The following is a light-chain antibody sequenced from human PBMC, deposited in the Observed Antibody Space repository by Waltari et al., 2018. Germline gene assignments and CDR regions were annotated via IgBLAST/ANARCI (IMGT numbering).Light chain of an antibody. J-gene: IGLJ2*01. Sequence: QSALTQPASVSGSPGQSITIPCTGTSSDVGSYNSVSWYQQHPGKVPKLMIYDVSKRPSGVSDRFSGSKSDNTASLTISGLQAEDEADYYCCSYAGSTTLIFGGGTKLTVL. CDR3: CSYAGSTTLI. V-gene: IGLV2-23*02. CDR2: DVS. CDR1: SSDVGSYNS.